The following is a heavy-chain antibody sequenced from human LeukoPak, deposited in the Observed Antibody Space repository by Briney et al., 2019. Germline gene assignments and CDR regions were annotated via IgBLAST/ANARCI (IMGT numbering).Heavy chain of an antibody. CDR2: IYTSGST. CDR3: ARVDSSGYYYNDY. CDR1: GGSISSSSYY. V-gene: IGHV4-61*02. J-gene: IGHJ4*02. D-gene: IGHD3-22*01. Sequence: PSETLSLTCTVSGGSISSSSYYWSWIRQPAGKGLEWIGRIYTSGSTNYNPSLKSRVTISVDTSKNQFSLKLSSVTAADTAVYYCARVDSSGYYYNDYWGQGTLVTVSS.